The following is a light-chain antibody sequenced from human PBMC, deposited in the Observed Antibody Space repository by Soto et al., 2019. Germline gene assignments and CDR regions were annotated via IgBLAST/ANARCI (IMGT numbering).Light chain of an antibody. CDR1: QSISNR. J-gene: IGKJ1*01. V-gene: IGKV1-5*01. CDR3: KHYGGVWK. Sequence: DIQMTQSPSPLSASVGDRVTITCRASQSISNRLSWYQQKPGKAPKVLIYDASSLESGVPSRFSGSGSAIEFILTISSLQPDDFATYHCKHYGGVWKFGQGTKVDIK. CDR2: DAS.